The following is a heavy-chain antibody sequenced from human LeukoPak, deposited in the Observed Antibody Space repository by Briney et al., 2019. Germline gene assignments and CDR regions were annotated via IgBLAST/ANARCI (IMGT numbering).Heavy chain of an antibody. CDR3: ARESLDIVVVPAAIREYNWFDP. V-gene: IGHV4-4*07. CDR1: GGSISSYY. D-gene: IGHD2-2*02. Sequence: SETLSLTCTVSGGSISSYYWSWIRQPAGKGLEWIGRIYTSGSTNYNPSLKSRVTISVDTSKNQFSLKLSSVTAADTAVYYCARESLDIVVVPAAIREYNWFDPWGQGTLVTVSS. J-gene: IGHJ5*02. CDR2: IYTSGST.